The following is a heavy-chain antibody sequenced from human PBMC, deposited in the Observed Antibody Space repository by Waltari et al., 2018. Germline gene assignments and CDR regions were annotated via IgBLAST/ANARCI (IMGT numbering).Heavy chain of an antibody. D-gene: IGHD3-10*01. V-gene: IGHV1-69-2*01. CDR3: VTALGDRSSASRPFDV. CDR1: GYRFMEYY. J-gene: IGHJ3*01. CDR2: VDPEDGET. Sequence: EVQLLQSGTELKKPGSTVILPCPVSGYRFMEYYVHWVQQAPGKGPQWMGLVDPEDGETIYAERFQGRVTITADTSTETAFMELSSLTSDDTAVYYCVTALGDRSSASRPFDVWGLGTLITVSS.